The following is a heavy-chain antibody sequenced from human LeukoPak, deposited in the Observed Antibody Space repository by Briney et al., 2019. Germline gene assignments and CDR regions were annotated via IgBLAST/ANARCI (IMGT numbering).Heavy chain of an antibody. Sequence: ASVKVSCKASGYTFTGYYMHWVRQAPGQGLEWMGRINPNSGGTNYAQKFQGRVTMTRDTSISTAYMELSRLRSDDTAVYYCARGYYGSGWSNFDYWGQGTLVTVSS. CDR3: ARGYYGSGWSNFDY. V-gene: IGHV1-2*06. CDR1: GYTFTGYY. J-gene: IGHJ4*02. D-gene: IGHD6-19*01. CDR2: INPNSGGT.